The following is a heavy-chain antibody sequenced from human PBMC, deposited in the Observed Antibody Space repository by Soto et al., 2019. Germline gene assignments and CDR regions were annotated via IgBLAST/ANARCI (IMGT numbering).Heavy chain of an antibody. V-gene: IGHV4-4*02. D-gene: IGHD3-9*01. CDR1: GGSISTNRW. J-gene: IGHJ5*02. CDR2: IHDRGST. CDR3: AGQWAAGYGAFDP. Sequence: QVQLQESGPGLEKPSGTLSLTCAVSGGSISTNRWWTWVRQAPGKGMEWVGEIHDRGSTNYNLSLKSRATVSIDRSKNQFSLEMRAVTAADTAVYYCAGQWAAGYGAFDPWGQGTLVTVSS.